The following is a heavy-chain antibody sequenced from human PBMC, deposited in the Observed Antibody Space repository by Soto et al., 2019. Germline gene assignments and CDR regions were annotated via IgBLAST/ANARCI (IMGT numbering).Heavy chain of an antibody. CDR3: ARVLMKWARFPHYGMDV. V-gene: IGHV3-30*03. CDR2: ISYGGGAQ. D-gene: IGHD2-21*01. CDR1: GFPFSTYF. Sequence: GGSLLLSCVTSGFPFSTYFVQWVRPAQGKGLEWVAVISYGGGAQYYADSVKGRFTISRDNSKNTLSLEMNSLRAEDTAVYYCARVLMKWARFPHYGMDVWGQGTTVTVSS. J-gene: IGHJ6*02.